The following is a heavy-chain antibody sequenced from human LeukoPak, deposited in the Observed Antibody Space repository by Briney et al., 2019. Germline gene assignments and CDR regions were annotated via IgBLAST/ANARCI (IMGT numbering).Heavy chain of an antibody. CDR3: TRSLATKY. Sequence: GSLRLSLPAPGVPFTSYWMRWFRQAPGKGLVWVSHINTDGSSTSYADSVKGRFTISRDNAKNTLYLQMNSLRGEDSAVYYCTRSLATKYWGQGTLVTVSS. J-gene: IGHJ4*02. D-gene: IGHD5-24*01. CDR1: GVPFTSYW. CDR2: INTDGSST. V-gene: IGHV3-74*01.